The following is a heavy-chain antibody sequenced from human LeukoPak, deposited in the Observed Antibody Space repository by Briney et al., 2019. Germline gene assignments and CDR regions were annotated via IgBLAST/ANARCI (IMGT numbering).Heavy chain of an antibody. V-gene: IGHV3-23*01. CDR1: GFTFSNYA. J-gene: IGHJ4*02. CDR3: AKGDCSSSTCYVLDC. CDR2: ILSSGDHT. Sequence: GGSLRLSCAASGFTFSNYAMSWVRQAPGEGLEWVSAILSSGDHTYYPDSLKGRFTISRDNSKNTLYLQMTSLRAEDTAVYYCAKGDCSSSTCYVLDCWGQGTLVTVSS. D-gene: IGHD2-2*01.